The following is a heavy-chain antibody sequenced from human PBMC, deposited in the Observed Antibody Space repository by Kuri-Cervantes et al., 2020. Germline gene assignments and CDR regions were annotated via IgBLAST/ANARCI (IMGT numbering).Heavy chain of an antibody. J-gene: IGHJ6*02. D-gene: IGHD3-3*01. CDR2: ISYDGSNK. Sequence: GGSLRLSCAASGFTFSSYGMHWVRQAPGKGLEWVAVISYDGSNKYYADSVKGRFTISRDNSKNTLYLQMNSLRAEDTAVYYCAKGATIFGVVNYYGMDVWGQGTTVIVSS. V-gene: IGHV3-30*18. CDR3: AKGATIFGVVNYYGMDV. CDR1: GFTFSSYG.